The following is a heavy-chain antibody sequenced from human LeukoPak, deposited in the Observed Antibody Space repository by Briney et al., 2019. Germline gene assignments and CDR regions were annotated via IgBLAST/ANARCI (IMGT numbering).Heavy chain of an antibody. V-gene: IGHV3-7*01. CDR2: IKEDGSEK. Sequence: AGGSLRLSCAASGFTFSRYWRRWVRQAPGKGLEWVANIKEDGSEKYYVGSVGGRFTISRDNAKNSLYLQMNSLRVEDTAVYFCARAPEDTSISPCDYWGQGTLVTVSS. D-gene: IGHD5-18*01. J-gene: IGHJ4*02. CDR1: GFTFSRYW. CDR3: ARAPEDTSISPCDY.